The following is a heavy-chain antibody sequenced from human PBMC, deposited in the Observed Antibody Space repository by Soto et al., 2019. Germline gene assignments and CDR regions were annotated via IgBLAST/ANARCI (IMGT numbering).Heavy chain of an antibody. D-gene: IGHD3-9*01. CDR1: GGSISSGGYY. J-gene: IGHJ5*02. CDR2: IYYSGST. CDR3: ARVPILTGYPRDNWFDP. Sequence: SETLSLTCTVSGGSISSGGYYWSWIRQHPGKGLEWIGYIYYSGSTYYNPSLKSRVTISVDTSKNQFSLKLSSVTAADTAVYYCARVPILTGYPRDNWFDPWGQGTLVTVSS. V-gene: IGHV4-31*03.